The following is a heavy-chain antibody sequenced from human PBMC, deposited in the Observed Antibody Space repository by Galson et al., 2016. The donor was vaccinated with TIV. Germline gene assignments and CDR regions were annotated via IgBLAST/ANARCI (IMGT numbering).Heavy chain of an antibody. CDR3: ATETGSSGMDV. Sequence: SVKVSCKASGYTFSSYDINWVRQATGQGLEWVGWMNPSNGNTGLAQNFQGRVTMTRDTSMNTAYMELNSLGSEDTAVYYCATETGSSGMDVWGQGTTVTVSS. V-gene: IGHV1-8*01. CDR1: GYTFSSYD. D-gene: IGHD3-10*01. CDR2: MNPSNGNT. J-gene: IGHJ6*02.